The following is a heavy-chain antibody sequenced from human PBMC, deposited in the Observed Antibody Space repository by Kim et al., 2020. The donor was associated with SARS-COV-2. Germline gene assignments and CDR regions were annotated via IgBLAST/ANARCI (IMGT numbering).Heavy chain of an antibody. D-gene: IGHD3-10*01. V-gene: IGHV3-43*02. Sequence: GGSLRLSCAASGFNVVDYDMNWVRQAPGKGLEWVSFISGDGGSTDYADSVKGRFTISRDNSKNSLYLQMNSLRTEDTALYYCAKDSRYYYGSGSYYSNYYYSYGRDGWRQATTVTVSS. J-gene: IGHJ6*02. CDR3: AKDSRYYYGSGSYYSNYYYSYGRDG. CDR1: GFNVVDYD. CDR2: ISGDGGST.